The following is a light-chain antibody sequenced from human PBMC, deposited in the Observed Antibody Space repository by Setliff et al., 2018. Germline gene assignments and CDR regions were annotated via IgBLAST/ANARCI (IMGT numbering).Light chain of an antibody. V-gene: IGLV2-18*02. CDR3: SSFTSTTTFYV. J-gene: IGLJ1*01. CDR1: SSDVGGFDR. Sequence: QSALAQPASVSGSPGQSITISCTGTSSDVGGFDRVSWYQQPPGTAPKLIIYEVSHRPSGVSDRFSGSKSGTTASLTISGLRAEDEADYFCSSFTSTTTFYVFGPGTKSPS. CDR2: EVS.